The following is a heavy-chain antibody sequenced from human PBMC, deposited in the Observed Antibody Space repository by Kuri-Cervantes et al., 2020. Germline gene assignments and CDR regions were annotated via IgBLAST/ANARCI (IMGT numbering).Heavy chain of an antibody. CDR2: INPSGGST. D-gene: IGHD6-13*01. V-gene: IGHV1-46*01. J-gene: IGHJ3*02. CDR1: GYTFTSYY. CDR3: ARPKPLGAAGSSDAFDI. Sequence: ASVKVSCKASGYTFTSYYMHWVRQAHGQGLEWMGIINPSGGSTSYAQKFQGRVTMTRDTSTSTVYMELRRLRSEDTAVYYCARPKPLGAAGSSDAFDIWVQGTMVTVSS.